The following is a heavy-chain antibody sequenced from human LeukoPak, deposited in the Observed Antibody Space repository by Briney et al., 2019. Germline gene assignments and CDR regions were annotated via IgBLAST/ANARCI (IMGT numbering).Heavy chain of an antibody. D-gene: IGHD3-3*01. V-gene: IGHV1-2*02. CDR3: ARAATIFGVVPDY. CDR2: INPNSGGT. CDR1: GYTFTGYY. J-gene: IGHJ4*02. Sequence: ASVKVSCKASGYTFTGYYMHWVRQAPGQGLEWIGWINPNSGGTNYAQKFQGRVTMTRDTSISTAYMELSRLRSDDTAVYYCARAATIFGVVPDYWGQGTLVTVSS.